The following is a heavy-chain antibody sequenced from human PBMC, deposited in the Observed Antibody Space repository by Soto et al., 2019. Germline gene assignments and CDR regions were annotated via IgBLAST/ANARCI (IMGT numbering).Heavy chain of an antibody. Sequence: VGALRLSCASSGLTSSSYALRWVRQASGQGLEWVSASSGSGGSIYYADFVTGLFNIYRDNSKNTLYLQMNSRRADDTAVYYCETSPPRQVRGAPDAPGGPFDYWGQGTIVTISS. V-gene: IGHV3-23*01. CDR3: ETSPPRQVRGAPDAPGGPFDY. CDR1: GLTSSSYA. J-gene: IGHJ4*02. D-gene: IGHD3-10*01. CDR2: SSGSGGSI.